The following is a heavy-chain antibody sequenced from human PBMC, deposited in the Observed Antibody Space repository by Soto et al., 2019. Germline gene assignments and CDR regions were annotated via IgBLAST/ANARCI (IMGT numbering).Heavy chain of an antibody. CDR3: ARGDDSSGYYSDYYYGMDV. D-gene: IGHD3-22*01. CDR1: GFTFSSYG. CDR2: IWYDGSNK. J-gene: IGHJ6*02. V-gene: IGHV3-33*01. Sequence: QVQLVESGGGVVQPGRSLRLSCAASGFTFSSYGMHWVRQAPGKGLEWVAVIWYDGSNKYYADSVKGRFTISRDNSKNPLYLQMNSLRAEDTAVYYCARGDDSSGYYSDYYYGMDVWGQGTTVTVSS.